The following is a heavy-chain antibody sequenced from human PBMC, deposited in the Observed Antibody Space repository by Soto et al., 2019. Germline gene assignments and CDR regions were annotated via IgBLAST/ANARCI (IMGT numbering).Heavy chain of an antibody. CDR3: AKGKGLPQESSSWYLDYYYGMDV. CDR1: GFTFSSYA. D-gene: IGHD6-13*01. V-gene: IGHV3-23*01. CDR2: ISGSGGST. J-gene: IGHJ6*02. Sequence: GGSLRLSCAASGFTFSSYAMSWVRQAPGKGLEWVSAISGSGGSTYYADSVKGRFTISRDNSKNTLYLQMNSLRAEDTAVYYCAKGKGLPQESSSWYLDYYYGMDVWGQGTTVTVSS.